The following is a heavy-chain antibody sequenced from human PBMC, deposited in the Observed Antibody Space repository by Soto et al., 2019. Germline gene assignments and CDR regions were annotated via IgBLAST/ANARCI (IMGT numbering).Heavy chain of an antibody. J-gene: IGHJ5*02. CDR2: IWSAGLT. Sequence: PGGSLRLSCVASGFTVSSKYMTWVRQAPGKGLEWVSIIWSAGLTYYTDSVKGRFTISRDNSKNTVYLQMNSLRAEDSAVYYCARELPPDLWGQGTLVTVSS. D-gene: IGHD2-15*01. V-gene: IGHV3-53*01. CDR1: GFTVSSKY. CDR3: ARELPPDL.